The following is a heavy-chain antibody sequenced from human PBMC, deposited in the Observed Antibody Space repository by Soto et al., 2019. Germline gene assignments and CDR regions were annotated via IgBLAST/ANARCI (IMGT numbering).Heavy chain of an antibody. J-gene: IGHJ6*02. CDR2: ISYDGSNK. CDR1: GFTFSSYG. D-gene: IGHD2-21*02. V-gene: IGHV3-30*18. Sequence: QVQLVESGGGVVQPGRSLRLSCAASGFTFSSYGMHWVRQAPGKGLEWVAVISYDGSNKYYADSVKGRFTISRDNPKNTLYLQMNSLRAEDTAVYYCAKTEPLCGGDCHENPRVLMGYGMHVWGQGTTVTVSS. CDR3: AKTEPLCGGDCHENPRVLMGYGMHV.